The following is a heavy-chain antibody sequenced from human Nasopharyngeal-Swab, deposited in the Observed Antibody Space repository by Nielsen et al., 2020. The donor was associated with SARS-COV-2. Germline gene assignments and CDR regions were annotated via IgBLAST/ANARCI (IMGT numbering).Heavy chain of an antibody. CDR3: ARHPYYDSSGYSPLYFDY. J-gene: IGHJ4*02. Sequence: VRQMPGKGLEWMGRIDPSDSYTNYSPSFQGHVTISADKSISTAYLQWSSLKASDTAMYYCARHPYYDSSGYSPLYFDYWGQGTPVTVSS. D-gene: IGHD3-22*01. CDR2: IDPSDSYT. V-gene: IGHV5-10-1*01.